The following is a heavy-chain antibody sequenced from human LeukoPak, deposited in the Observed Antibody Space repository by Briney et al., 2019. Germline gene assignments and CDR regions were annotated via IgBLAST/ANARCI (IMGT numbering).Heavy chain of an antibody. J-gene: IGHJ4*02. CDR2: IIPIFGTA. Sequence: GASVKVSCKASGYTFTGYYIHWVRQAPGQGLEWMGGIIPIFGTANYAQKFQGRVTITADESTSTAYMELSSLRSEDTAVYYCAKYLLSRYYFDYWGQGTLVTVSS. CDR3: AKYLLSRYYFDY. CDR1: GYTFTGYY. V-gene: IGHV1-69*13. D-gene: IGHD3-9*01.